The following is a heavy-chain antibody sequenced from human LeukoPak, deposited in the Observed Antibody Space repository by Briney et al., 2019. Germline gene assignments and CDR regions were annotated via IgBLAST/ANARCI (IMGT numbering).Heavy chain of an antibody. D-gene: IGHD6-19*01. Sequence: GRSLRLSCAASGFTFRSYGMHWVRRAPGKGLEWVAVVSYDDSRKYYADSVKGRFTISRDNSNNVVYLQMNSLRPEDTAVYYCARDRDAGYNSGWNPFDYWGQGMLVTVSS. CDR2: VSYDDSRK. CDR3: ARDRDAGYNSGWNPFDY. J-gene: IGHJ4*02. CDR1: GFTFRSYG. V-gene: IGHV3-30*03.